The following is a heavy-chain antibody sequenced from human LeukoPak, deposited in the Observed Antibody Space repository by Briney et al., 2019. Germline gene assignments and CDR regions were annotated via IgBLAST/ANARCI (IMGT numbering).Heavy chain of an antibody. CDR3: ARRGYIVVVRWFDP. J-gene: IGHJ5*02. D-gene: IGHD2-2*01. Sequence: SETLSLTCAVYGGTFSGYYWSWIRQPPGKGLEWIGEINHSGSTKYNPSLKSRVTISVDTSKNQFSLKLSSVTAADTAVYYCARRGYIVVVRWFDPWGQGTLVTVSS. V-gene: IGHV4-34*01. CDR1: GGTFSGYY. CDR2: INHSGST.